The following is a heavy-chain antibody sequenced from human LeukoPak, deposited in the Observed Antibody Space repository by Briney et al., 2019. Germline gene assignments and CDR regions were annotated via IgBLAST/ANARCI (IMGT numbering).Heavy chain of an antibody. CDR1: GGSISSGGYY. CDR2: IYYSGST. D-gene: IGHD6-19*01. Sequence: SETLSLNCTVSGGSISSGGYYWGWIRQPPGKGLEWIGSIYYSGSTYYNPSLKSRVTISVDTSKNQFSLKLTSVTAVDAALYYCARQYSSGWPWFDPWGQGTLVTVSS. V-gene: IGHV4-39*01. CDR3: ARQYSSGWPWFDP. J-gene: IGHJ5*02.